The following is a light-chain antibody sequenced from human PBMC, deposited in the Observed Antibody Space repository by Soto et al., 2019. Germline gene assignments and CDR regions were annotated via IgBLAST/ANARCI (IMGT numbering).Light chain of an antibody. CDR1: QSVSSN. V-gene: IGKV3-15*01. CDR2: GAS. Sequence: EVVMTQSPATLSVSPLEIATLSCRASQSVSSNLAWYQQKPGQAPRLLIYGASTRAAGIPARFSGSGSGTDFTLTITSLQSEDFGVYYCHQNNDWWTFGQGTKVDIK. CDR3: HQNNDWWT. J-gene: IGKJ1*01.